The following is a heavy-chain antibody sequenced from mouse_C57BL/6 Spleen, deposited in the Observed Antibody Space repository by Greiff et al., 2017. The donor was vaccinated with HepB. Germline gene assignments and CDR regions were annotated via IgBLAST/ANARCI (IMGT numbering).Heavy chain of an antibody. CDR2: IYPGSGST. CDR1: GYTFTSYW. V-gene: IGHV1-55*01. Sequence: QVQLQQPGAELVKPGASVKMSCKASGYTFTSYWITWVKQRPGQGLEWIGDIYPGSGSTNYNEKFKSKATLTVDTSSSTAYMQLSSLTSEDSAVYYCARCHYGSSYVGLYWYFDVWGTGTTVTVSS. D-gene: IGHD1-1*01. CDR3: ARCHYGSSYVGLYWYFDV. J-gene: IGHJ1*03.